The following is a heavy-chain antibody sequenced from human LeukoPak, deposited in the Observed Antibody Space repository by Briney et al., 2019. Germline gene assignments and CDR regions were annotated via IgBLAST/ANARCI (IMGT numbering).Heavy chain of an antibody. CDR3: ARSGGSYYVNWFDP. D-gene: IGHD1-26*01. CDR2: FSGSGGST. V-gene: IGHV3-23*01. Sequence: GGSLRLSCAASGFTFSNYAMSWVRQAPGKGLEWVSAFSGSGGSTYYADSVKGRFTISRDNAKNSLYLQMNSLRAEDTAVYYCARSGGSYYVNWFDPWGQGTLVTVSS. CDR1: GFTFSNYA. J-gene: IGHJ5*02.